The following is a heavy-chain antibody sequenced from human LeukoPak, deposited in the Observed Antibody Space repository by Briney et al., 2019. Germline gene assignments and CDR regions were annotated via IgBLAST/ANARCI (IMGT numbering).Heavy chain of an antibody. CDR2: INPNSGGT. D-gene: IGHD4/OR15-4a*01. V-gene: IGHV1-2*02. Sequence: ASVKVSCKASGYTFTGYYMHWVRQAPGRGLEWMGWINPNSGGTNYARKFQGRVTMTRDMSTSTVYMELSSLRSEDTAVYYCARASAGGDYGSGYWGQGTLVTVSS. J-gene: IGHJ4*02. CDR3: ARASAGGDYGSGY. CDR1: GYTFTGYY.